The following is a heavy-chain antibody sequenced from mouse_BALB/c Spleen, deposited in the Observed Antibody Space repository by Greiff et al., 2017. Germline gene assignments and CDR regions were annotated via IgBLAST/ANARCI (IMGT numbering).Heavy chain of an antibody. J-gene: IGHJ3*01. CDR1: GFTFTDYY. D-gene: IGHD1-1*01. V-gene: IGHV7-3*02. CDR3: ARGYYGGAWFAY. Sequence: DVKLVESGGGLVQPGGSLRLSCATSGFTFTDYYMSWVRQPPGKALEWLGFIRNKANGYTTEYSASVKGRFTISRDNSQSILYLQMNTLRAEDSATYYCARGYYGGAWFAYWGQGTLVTVSA. CDR2: IRNKANGYTT.